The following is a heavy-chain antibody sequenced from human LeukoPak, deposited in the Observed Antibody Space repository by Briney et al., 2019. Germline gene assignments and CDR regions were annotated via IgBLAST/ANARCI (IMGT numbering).Heavy chain of an antibody. CDR1: GFTFSRSA. CDR2: ISTEGGST. Sequence: GGSLRLSCAASGFTFSRSAISWVRQAPGKGLEWVSFISTEGGSTYYADSVKGRFTISRDNSMNTLYLQMNNVRAEDTALYYCAKDWGHNWGQGTQVTVSS. D-gene: IGHD3-16*01. J-gene: IGHJ4*02. CDR3: AKDWGHN. V-gene: IGHV3-23*01.